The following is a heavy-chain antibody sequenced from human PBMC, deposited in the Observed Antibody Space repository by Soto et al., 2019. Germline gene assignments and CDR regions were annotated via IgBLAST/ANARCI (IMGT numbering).Heavy chain of an antibody. J-gene: IGHJ4*02. CDR1: GYTFTRNA. V-gene: IGHV1-3*01. CDR3: XXXXXXXSXXXY. Sequence: QVQLVQSGAEVKKPGASVKVSCKASGYTFTRNAIHWVRQAPGQRLEWIGRINAGNGDTKYSQMFQGRVTITRDTXXXXXXXXXXXXXXXXXXXXXXXXXXXXXSXXXYWGQGTLVTVSS. CDR2: INAGNGDT.